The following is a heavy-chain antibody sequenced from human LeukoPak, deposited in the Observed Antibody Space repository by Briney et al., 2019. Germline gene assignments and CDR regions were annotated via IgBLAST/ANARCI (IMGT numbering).Heavy chain of an antibody. CDR2: IIPIFGTA. V-gene: IGHV1-69*13. Sequence: ASVKVSCKASGGTFSSYAISWVRQAPGQGLEWMGGIIPIFGTANYAQKFQGRVTITADESTSTAYMELSSLRSEDTAVYYCARSVRGGYYDSIGYPPDYWGQGTLVTVSS. D-gene: IGHD3-22*01. CDR1: GGTFSSYA. J-gene: IGHJ4*02. CDR3: ARSVRGGYYDSIGYPPDY.